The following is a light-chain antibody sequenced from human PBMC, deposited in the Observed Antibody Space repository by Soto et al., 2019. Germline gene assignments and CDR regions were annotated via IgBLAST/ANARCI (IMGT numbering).Light chain of an antibody. CDR3: MLTIQLTWT. CDR2: EVS. J-gene: IGKJ1*01. V-gene: IGKV2D-29*01. Sequence: CKSSQSLLHSDGKTYFYWYLQKPGQPPQLLIYEVSNRFSGMPDRFSVSGSGTDFTLKISRVEPEDVVIYYSMLTIQLTWTSGQGTKVEIK. CDR1: QSLLHSDGKTY.